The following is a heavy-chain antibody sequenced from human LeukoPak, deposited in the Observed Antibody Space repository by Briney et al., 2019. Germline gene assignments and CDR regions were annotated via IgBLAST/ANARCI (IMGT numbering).Heavy chain of an antibody. Sequence: SETLSLTCTVSGASITSYNWNWVRQPPGKGLEWIGYIYHSGNSNYNPSLRSRVTISLDTPKNYFSLKLNSVTAADTAVYYCAGWNTDFWSSFYYGMDVWGQGTTVTVFS. CDR1: GASITSYN. CDR2: IYHSGNS. J-gene: IGHJ6*02. D-gene: IGHD3-3*01. CDR3: AGWNTDFWSSFYYGMDV. V-gene: IGHV4-59*01.